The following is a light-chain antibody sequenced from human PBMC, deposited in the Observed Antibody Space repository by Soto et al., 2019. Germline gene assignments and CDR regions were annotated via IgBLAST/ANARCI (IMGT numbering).Light chain of an antibody. J-gene: IGLJ3*02. CDR3: TSYAGSNIWV. V-gene: IGLV2-8*01. Sequence: QSVLTQPPSASGSPGQSVTISCTGTSSDVGAYNYVSWYQQYPGKAPKLMIYEVSKRPLGVPDRFSGSKSGKTASLTVSGLQPEDEADYYCTSYAGSNIWVFGGGTKLTVL. CDR1: SSDVGAYNY. CDR2: EVS.